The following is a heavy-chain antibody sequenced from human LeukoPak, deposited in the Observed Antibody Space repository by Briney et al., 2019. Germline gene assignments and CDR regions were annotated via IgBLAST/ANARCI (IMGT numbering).Heavy chain of an antibody. J-gene: IGHJ4*02. CDR3: ARLDRGINAAHFDY. V-gene: IGHV4-30-2*01. CDR1: GGSISSGGYS. D-gene: IGHD6-25*01. Sequence: SETLSLTCAVSGGSISSGGYSWSWIRQPPGKGLEWIGYIYHSGSTYYNPSLKSRVTISVDRSKNQFSLKLSSVTAADTAVYYCARLDRGINAAHFDYWGQGTLVTVSS. CDR2: IYHSGST.